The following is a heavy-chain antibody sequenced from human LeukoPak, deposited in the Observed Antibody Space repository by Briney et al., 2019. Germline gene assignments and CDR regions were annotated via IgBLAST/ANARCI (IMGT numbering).Heavy chain of an antibody. CDR3: GKEGGA. Sequence: GGSLRLSCAASGFTFSSFTMTWVRQAPGKGPEWVSAIGGRGGSTYYADFLEGRFTIARDNSKDMVYLQMNSLKVEDTAIYYCGKEGGAWGQGTKVTVSS. V-gene: IGHV3-23*01. CDR1: GFTFSSFT. D-gene: IGHD3-16*01. CDR2: IGGRGGST. J-gene: IGHJ5*02.